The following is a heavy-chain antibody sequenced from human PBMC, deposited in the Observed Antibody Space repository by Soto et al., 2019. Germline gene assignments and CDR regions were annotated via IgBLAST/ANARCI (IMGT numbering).Heavy chain of an antibody. Sequence: QVQLVESGGGVVQPGRSLRLSCAASGFTFNTYTMHWVRQAPHKGLEWVSVISYDGSYTSYADSVKGRFTISRDNSKNTLYLQMNSLRVEDTATYYCARVRGNTAMVTDDYWCQGTPVTVSS. CDR3: ARVRGNTAMVTDDY. CDR1: GFTFNTYT. CDR2: ISYDGSYT. J-gene: IGHJ4*02. V-gene: IGHV3-30-3*01. D-gene: IGHD5-18*01.